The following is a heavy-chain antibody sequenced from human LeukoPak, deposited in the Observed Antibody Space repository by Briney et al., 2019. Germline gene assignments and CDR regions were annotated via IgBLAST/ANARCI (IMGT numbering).Heavy chain of an antibody. CDR3: AKGHYDFRDY. CDR1: GFTFGTFA. V-gene: IGHV3-23*01. Sequence: GGALRLSCAASGFTFGTFAFSWVRQAPGKGLEWVSSITGDDNTYYADSVKGRFTISRDTSSNTLYLQMNSLRAEDTALYYCAKGHYDFRDYWGQGTLVTVSS. J-gene: IGHJ4*02. D-gene: IGHD3-3*01. CDR2: ITGDDNT.